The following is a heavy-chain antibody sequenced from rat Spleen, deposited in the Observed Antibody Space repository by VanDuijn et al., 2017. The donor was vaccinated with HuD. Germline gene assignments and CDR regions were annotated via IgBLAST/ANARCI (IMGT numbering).Heavy chain of an antibody. D-gene: IGHD1-10*01. CDR3: ARPNNYYVMDA. CDR1: GFTFSNYY. Sequence: EVQLVESGGGLVQPGRSLKLSCAASGFTFSNYYMAWVRQAPTKGLEWVAYISFEGSSSYYGESVKGRFTISRDNAKSTLYLQMDSLRSEDTATYYCARPNNYYVMDAWGQGASVTVSS. J-gene: IGHJ4*01. V-gene: IGHV5-22*01. CDR2: ISFEGSSS.